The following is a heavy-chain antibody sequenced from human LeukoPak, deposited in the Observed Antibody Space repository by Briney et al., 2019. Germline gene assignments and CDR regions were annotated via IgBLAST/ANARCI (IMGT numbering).Heavy chain of an antibody. D-gene: IGHD2-2*01. Sequence: GGSLRLSCAASGFTFSSYGMHWVRQAPGKGLEWVAFIRYDGSNKYYADSVKGRFTISRDNSKNTLYLQMNGLSAEDTAVYYCAKDRMRVPATWGQGTLVTVSS. CDR3: AKDRMRVPAT. CDR2: IRYDGSNK. J-gene: IGHJ5*02. CDR1: GFTFSSYG. V-gene: IGHV3-30*02.